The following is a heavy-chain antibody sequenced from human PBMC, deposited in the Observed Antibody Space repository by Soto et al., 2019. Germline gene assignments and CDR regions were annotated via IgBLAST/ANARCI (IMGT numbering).Heavy chain of an antibody. V-gene: IGHV4-59*01. CDR1: GGSISSYY. J-gene: IGHJ6*02. Sequence: SETLSLTCTVSGGSISSYYRSWIRQPPGKGLEWIGYIYYSGSTNYNPSLKSRVTISVDTSKNQFSLKLSSVTAADTAVYYCAREGTSSSSGYYYYYGMDVWGQGTTVTVSS. CDR2: IYYSGST. CDR3: AREGTSSSSGYYYYYGMDV. D-gene: IGHD6-6*01.